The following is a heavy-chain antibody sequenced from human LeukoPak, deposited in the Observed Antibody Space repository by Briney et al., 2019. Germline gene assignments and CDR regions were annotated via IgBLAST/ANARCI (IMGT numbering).Heavy chain of an antibody. J-gene: IGHJ6*02. CDR3: AKEVHGMDV. D-gene: IGHD3-10*01. V-gene: IGHV3-30*18. CDR2: ISYDGSNK. CDR1: GFTFSSYW. Sequence: PGWSLRLSCAASGFTFSSYWLRWVRQAAGKGLEWVAVISYDGSNKYYADSVKGRFTISRDNSKNTLYLQMNSLRAEDTAVYYCAKEVHGMDVWGQGTTVTVSS.